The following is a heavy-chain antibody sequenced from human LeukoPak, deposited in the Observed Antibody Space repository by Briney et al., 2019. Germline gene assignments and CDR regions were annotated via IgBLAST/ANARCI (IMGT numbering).Heavy chain of an antibody. CDR1: GGTFSSYA. D-gene: IGHD6-13*01. Sequence: SVRVSCKASGGTFSSYAISWVRQAPGQGLEWMGRIIPILGIANYAQKFQGRVTITADKSTSTAYMELSSLRSEDTAVYYCARVGYSSSYFDYWGQGTLVTVSS. CDR3: ARVGYSSSYFDY. V-gene: IGHV1-69*04. J-gene: IGHJ4*02. CDR2: IIPILGIA.